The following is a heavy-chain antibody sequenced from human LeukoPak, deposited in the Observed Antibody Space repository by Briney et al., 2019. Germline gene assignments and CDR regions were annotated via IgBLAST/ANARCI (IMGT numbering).Heavy chain of an antibody. J-gene: IGHJ4*02. Sequence: GGSLRLSCVGSGFTFSTYNLNWVRQAPGMGLEWVSSISSGSSHINYADSVKGRFTISRDNAKNSVYLQMNSLRAEDTAVYYCAKDHTVGATFGVYFDYWGQGTLVTVSS. CDR1: GFTFSTYN. CDR2: ISSGSSHI. V-gene: IGHV3-21*04. D-gene: IGHD1-26*01. CDR3: AKDHTVGATFGVYFDY.